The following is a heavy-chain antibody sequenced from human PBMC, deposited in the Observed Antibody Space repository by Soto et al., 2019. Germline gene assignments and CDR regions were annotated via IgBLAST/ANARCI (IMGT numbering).Heavy chain of an antibody. CDR3: AREVGKGDYDILTGYPADDAFDI. CDR1: GGSISSYY. D-gene: IGHD3-9*01. CDR2: IYYSGST. Sequence: SETLSLTCTVSGGSISSYYWSWIRQPPWKGLEWIGYIYYSGSTNYNPSLKSRVTISVDTSKNQFSLKLSSVTAADTAVYYCAREVGKGDYDILTGYPADDAFDIWGQGTMVTVSS. V-gene: IGHV4-59*01. J-gene: IGHJ3*02.